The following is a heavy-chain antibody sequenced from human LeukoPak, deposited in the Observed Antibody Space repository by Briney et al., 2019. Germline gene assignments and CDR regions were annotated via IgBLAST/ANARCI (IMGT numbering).Heavy chain of an antibody. D-gene: IGHD2-15*01. J-gene: IGHJ4*02. V-gene: IGHV1-18*01. CDR2: INPYNGNT. Sequence: ASVKVSCKASGYTFTSYGISWVRQAPGQGLECMGWINPYNGNTNYALKVQGTVTMTTDTSTSTAYLELRSLRSDDTAIYYCAREISGRFDYGGRGTLVTVSS. CDR1: GYTFTSYG. CDR3: AREISGRFDY.